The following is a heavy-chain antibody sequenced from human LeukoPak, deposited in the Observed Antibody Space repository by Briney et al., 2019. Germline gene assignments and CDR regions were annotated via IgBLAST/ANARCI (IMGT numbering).Heavy chain of an antibody. Sequence: SETLSLTCTVSGGSISRGGYYWSWIRQHPGKGLEWIGYIYYSGTTYYNPSLKSRVTISVDTSKNQYSLKLSSVTAADPAVYYFAMVYSYGIPWGENFDYWGQRALVTVSS. D-gene: IGHD5-18*01. CDR3: AMVYSYGIPWGENFDY. CDR1: GGSISRGGYY. J-gene: IGHJ4*02. V-gene: IGHV4-31*03. CDR2: IYYSGTT.